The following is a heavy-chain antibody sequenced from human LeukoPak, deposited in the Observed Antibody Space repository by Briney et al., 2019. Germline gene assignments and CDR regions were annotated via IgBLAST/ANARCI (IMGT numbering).Heavy chain of an antibody. CDR2: INEVGTKE. V-gene: IGHV3-7*01. D-gene: IGHD3-10*01. J-gene: IGHJ4*02. CDR1: GFIFSDYW. CDR3: ATRESSMARTH. Sequence: PGGSLRLSCAASGFIFSDYWMNWVRQVPGKGLEWVANINEVGTKEDYVDSVRGRFTISRDNTKNTLYLQMNNLRAEDTALYYCATRESSMARTHWGQGTLVTVSS.